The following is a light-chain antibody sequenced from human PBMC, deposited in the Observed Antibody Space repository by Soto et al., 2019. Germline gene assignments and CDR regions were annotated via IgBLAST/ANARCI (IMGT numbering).Light chain of an antibody. Sequence: QSVLTQPPSASGTPGQRVTISCSGSSFNFGSNYVYWYQQLPGTAPKLLIYRNNQRPSGVPDRFSGSKSGTSASLAISGLRSEDEADYYCAAWDDSLSGWVFGGGTKLTVL. CDR1: SFNFGSNY. CDR3: AAWDDSLSGWV. CDR2: RNN. J-gene: IGLJ3*02. V-gene: IGLV1-47*01.